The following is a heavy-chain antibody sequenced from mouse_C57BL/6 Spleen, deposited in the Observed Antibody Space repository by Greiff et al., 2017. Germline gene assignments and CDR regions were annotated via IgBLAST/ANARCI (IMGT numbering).Heavy chain of an antibody. J-gene: IGHJ3*01. Sequence: QVQLQQPGAELVRPGSSVKLSCKASGYTFTSYWMHWVKQRPIQGLEWIGNIDPSDSDTHYTQKFKDKATLTVDKSSSTAYRQRSSLTDEDSAVYYCARRGSPAGFAYWGQGTLVTVSA. CDR3: ARRGSPAGFAY. V-gene: IGHV1-52*01. CDR1: GYTFTSYW. CDR2: IDPSDSDT.